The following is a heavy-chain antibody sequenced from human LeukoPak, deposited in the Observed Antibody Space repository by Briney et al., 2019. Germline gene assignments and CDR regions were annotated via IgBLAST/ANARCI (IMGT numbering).Heavy chain of an antibody. D-gene: IGHD3-10*01. Sequence: SETLPLTCNVSGDSISGYYWSWIRQPPGKGLEWIGYIYHSGSTTYNPSLKSRVTISVDKSKNQFSLKLSSGTAADTAEYYCARVRSRFFDPWGQGTLVTVSS. CDR3: ARVRSRFFDP. CDR1: GDSISGYY. V-gene: IGHV4-59*01. CDR2: IYHSGST. J-gene: IGHJ5*02.